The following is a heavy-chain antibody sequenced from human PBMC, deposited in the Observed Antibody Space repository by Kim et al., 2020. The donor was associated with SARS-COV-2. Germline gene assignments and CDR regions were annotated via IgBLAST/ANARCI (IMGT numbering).Heavy chain of an antibody. D-gene: IGHD3-10*01. V-gene: IGHV3-53*01. J-gene: IGHJ6*02. CDR3: ARGDGSGDYYYGMDV. Sequence: ADSVKGRFTISRDNSKNTLDRQMNSLRAEDKAVYYGARGDGSGDYYYGMDVWGQGTTVTVSS.